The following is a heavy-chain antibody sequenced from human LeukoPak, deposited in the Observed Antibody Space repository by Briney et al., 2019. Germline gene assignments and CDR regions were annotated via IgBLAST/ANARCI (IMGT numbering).Heavy chain of an antibody. D-gene: IGHD6-6*01. CDR1: GGSIRSYY. Sequence: SETLSLTCTVSGGSIRSYYWSWLRQPPGKGLEWIGYIYYSGSTKYNPSLKSRVTISVDTSKNQFSLKLSSVTAADTAVYYCARHGSSKGDWYFDLWGRGTLVTVSS. J-gene: IGHJ2*01. CDR3: ARHGSSKGDWYFDL. CDR2: IYYSGST. V-gene: IGHV4-59*08.